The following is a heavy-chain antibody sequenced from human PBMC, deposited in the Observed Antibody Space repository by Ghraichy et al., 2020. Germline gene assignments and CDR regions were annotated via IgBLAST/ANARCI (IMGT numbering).Heavy chain of an antibody. J-gene: IGHJ6*02. Sequence: GESLNISCAASGFTFSSYAMHWVRQAPGKGLEWVAVISYDGSNKYYADSVKGRFTISRDNSKNTLYLQMNSLRAEDTAVYYCAREIYYYGMDVWGQGTTVTVSS. CDR1: GFTFSSYA. CDR2: ISYDGSNK. CDR3: AREIYYYGMDV. V-gene: IGHV3-30-3*01.